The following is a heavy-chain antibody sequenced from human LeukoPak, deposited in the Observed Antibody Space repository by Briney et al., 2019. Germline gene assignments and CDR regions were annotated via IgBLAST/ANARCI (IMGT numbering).Heavy chain of an antibody. D-gene: IGHD3-22*01. Sequence: SETLSLTCTVSGGSISSSSYYWSWIRQPAGKGLEWLGRIYTSGSPNYHPSLPSRLPQSVRPSKNEFSLKLSSVTAADTAVYYCARDSYYYDSSGRRRLDYWGQSTLVTVSS. V-gene: IGHV4-61*02. CDR2: IYTSGSP. CDR3: ARDSYYYDSSGRRRLDY. CDR1: GGSISSSSYY. J-gene: IGHJ4*02.